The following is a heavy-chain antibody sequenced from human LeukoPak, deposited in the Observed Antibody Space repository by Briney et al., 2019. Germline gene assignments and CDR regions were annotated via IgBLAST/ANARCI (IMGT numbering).Heavy chain of an antibody. CDR1: GFTFSSYA. Sequence: PGGSLRLSCAASGFTFSSYAMSWVRQAPGKRLEWVSAISGSGGSTYYADSVKGRFTISRDNSKNTLYLQMNSLRAEDTAVYYCARVSTYDFWSGRGASYYYYMDVWGKGTTVTVSS. V-gene: IGHV3-23*01. D-gene: IGHD3-3*01. J-gene: IGHJ6*03. CDR3: ARVSTYDFWSGRGASYYYYMDV. CDR2: ISGSGGST.